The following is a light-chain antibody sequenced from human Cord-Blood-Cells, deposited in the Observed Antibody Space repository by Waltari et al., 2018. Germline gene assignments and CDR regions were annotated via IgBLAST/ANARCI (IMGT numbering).Light chain of an antibody. CDR2: KAS. Sequence: DLQLTQSPSPLSASVGDRVPITCRASQSIRSWLAWYQQKPGKAPKLLIYKASSLESGVPSRFSGSGSGTEFTLTISSLQPDDFATYYCQQYNSYPYTFGQGTKLEIK. CDR3: QQYNSYPYT. CDR1: QSIRSW. J-gene: IGKJ2*01. V-gene: IGKV1-5*03.